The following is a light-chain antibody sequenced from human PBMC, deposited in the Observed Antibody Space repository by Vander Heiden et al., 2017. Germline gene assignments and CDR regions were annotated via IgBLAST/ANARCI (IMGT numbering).Light chain of an antibody. J-gene: IGLJ2*01. CDR1: SSDVGGYNY. Sequence: QSALTQPRPVSGSSGQSVTISCTGTSSDVGGYNYVSWYQQHPGTAPKLMIYDVSKRPSGVPDRFSGSRSGNTASLTISGLQAEDEADYYCCSYAGSYTLVFGGGTKLT. CDR3: CSYAGSYTLV. CDR2: DVS. V-gene: IGLV2-11*01.